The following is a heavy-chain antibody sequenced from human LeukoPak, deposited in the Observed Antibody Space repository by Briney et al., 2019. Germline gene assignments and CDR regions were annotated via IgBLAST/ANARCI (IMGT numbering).Heavy chain of an antibody. Sequence: ASVKVSCKASGYTFTSYGISWVRQAPGQGLEWMGWISAYNGNTNYAQKLQGRVTMTIDTSTSTAYMELRSLRSDDTAVYYCARWGIPYYYDSSGYYAWGQGTLVTVSS. CDR3: ARWGIPYYYDSSGYYA. V-gene: IGHV1-18*01. D-gene: IGHD3-22*01. CDR1: GYTFTSYG. J-gene: IGHJ5*02. CDR2: ISAYNGNT.